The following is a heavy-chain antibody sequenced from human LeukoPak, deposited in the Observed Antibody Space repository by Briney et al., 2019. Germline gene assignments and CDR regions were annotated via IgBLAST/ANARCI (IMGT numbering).Heavy chain of an antibody. Sequence: GSLRLSCAASGFTFSTYAMSWVRQAPGKGLGWVSGVVNSGSNTYYVDSVKGRFTISRDNSKNMLWLQMNSLRAEDTAVYYCAAAMTEYWYLDLWGRGTLVTVSS. V-gene: IGHV3-23*05. J-gene: IGHJ2*01. CDR3: AAAMTEYWYLDL. CDR2: VVNSGSNT. D-gene: IGHD2-21*02. CDR1: GFTFSTYA.